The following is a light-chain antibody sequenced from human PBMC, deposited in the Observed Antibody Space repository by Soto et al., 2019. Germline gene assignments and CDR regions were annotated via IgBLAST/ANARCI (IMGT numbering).Light chain of an antibody. J-gene: IGKJ5*01. V-gene: IGKV3-11*01. Sequence: EIVLTQSPATRSLSPGESPTLSCRASQSVRNLLAWYQQRPGQAPRLLIYDTSNRATGIPARFSGSGSGADFSLTISSLEPEDSAVYYCQQRYSWPITFGQGTRLEIK. CDR2: DTS. CDR1: QSVRNL. CDR3: QQRYSWPIT.